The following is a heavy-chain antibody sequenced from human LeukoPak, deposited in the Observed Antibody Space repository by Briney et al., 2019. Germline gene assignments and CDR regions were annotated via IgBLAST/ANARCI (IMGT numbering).Heavy chain of an antibody. J-gene: IGHJ4*02. CDR1: GFTFSSYA. D-gene: IGHD2-15*01. CDR3: AKDLGIVVVVAAWDY. Sequence: HPGGSLRLSCAASGFTFSSYAMSWGRQAPGKGLEWVSAISGSGGSTYYADSVKGRFTISRDNSKNTLYLQMNSLRAEDTAVYYCAKDLGIVVVVAAWDYWGQGTLVTVSS. V-gene: IGHV3-23*01. CDR2: ISGSGGST.